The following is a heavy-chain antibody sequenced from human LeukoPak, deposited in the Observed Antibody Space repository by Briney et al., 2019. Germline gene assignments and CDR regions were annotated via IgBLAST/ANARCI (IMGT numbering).Heavy chain of an antibody. Sequence: PGGSLRLSCSASGFTFSSYAMHWVRQAPGKGLEYVSAISSNGGSTYYADSVKGRFTISRDNSKDTLYLQMSSLRAEDTAVYYCVKDSGSYRFDYWGQGTLVTVSS. V-gene: IGHV3-64D*06. CDR1: GFTFSSYA. CDR3: VKDSGSYRFDY. J-gene: IGHJ4*02. CDR2: ISSNGGST. D-gene: IGHD1-26*01.